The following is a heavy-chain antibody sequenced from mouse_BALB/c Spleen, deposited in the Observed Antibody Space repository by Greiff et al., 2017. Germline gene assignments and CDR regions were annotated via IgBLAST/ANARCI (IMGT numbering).Heavy chain of an antibody. V-gene: IGHV2-2*02. CDR1: GFSLTSYG. CDR3: ARNRDFQYYCSRYNYALDY. Sequence: QVQLLQSGPGLVQPSQSLSITCTVSGFSLTSYGVHWFRQSLGKGLEWLGVIWSGGRTDYNAAFISRLSISKNNSTSQVFFKMNSLQANDAAIYYCARNRDFQYYCSRYNYALDYWGQGTSVTVSA. CDR2: IWSGGRT. J-gene: IGHJ4*01. D-gene: IGHD1-1*01.